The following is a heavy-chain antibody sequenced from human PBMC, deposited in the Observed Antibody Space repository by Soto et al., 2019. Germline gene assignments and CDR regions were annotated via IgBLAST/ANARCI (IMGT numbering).Heavy chain of an antibody. CDR3: ERGIEDEINYYYGMDV. J-gene: IGHJ6*02. Sequence: SETLSLTCTVSGGSISSGGYYWGWIRQHPGKGLEWIGYIYYSGSTYYNPSLKSRVTISVDTSKNQFSLKLSSVTAADTAVYYCERGIEDEINYYYGMDVWGQGTTVTVSS. CDR1: GGSISSGGYY. CDR2: IYYSGST. V-gene: IGHV4-31*03.